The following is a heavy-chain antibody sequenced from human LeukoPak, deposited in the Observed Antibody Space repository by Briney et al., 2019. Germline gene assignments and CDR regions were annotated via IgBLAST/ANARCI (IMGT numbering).Heavy chain of an antibody. CDR2: ISTFNGNT. V-gene: IGHV1-18*01. D-gene: IGHD4-23*01. Sequence: ASVKVSCKASGYAFTNYGITWVRQAPGQGLEWLGWISTFNGNTNYAQKLQDRVTMTTDTSTSTAHLELRSLRSDDTAVYYCARRHLIGNGYFDHWGQGTLVTVSS. J-gene: IGHJ4*02. CDR1: GYAFTNYG. CDR3: ARRHLIGNGYFDH.